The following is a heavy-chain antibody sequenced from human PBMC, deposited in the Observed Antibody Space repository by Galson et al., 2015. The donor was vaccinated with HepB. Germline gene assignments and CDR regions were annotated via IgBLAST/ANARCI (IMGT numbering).Heavy chain of an antibody. V-gene: IGHV3-23*01. CDR1: GFTFSSYA. D-gene: IGHD4-17*01. J-gene: IGHJ4*02. CDR2: ISGSGGST. Sequence: SLRLSCAASGFTFSSYAMSWVRQAPGKGLEWVSAISGSGGSTYYADSVKGRFTISRDNSKNTLYLQMNSLRAEDTAVYYCAKVAPLVGRYGYSPVEFGYWGQGTLGSVSP. CDR3: AKVAPLVGRYGYSPVEFGY.